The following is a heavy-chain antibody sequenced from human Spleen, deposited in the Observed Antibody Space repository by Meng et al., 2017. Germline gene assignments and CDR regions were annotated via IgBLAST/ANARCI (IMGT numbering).Heavy chain of an antibody. J-gene: IGHJ6*02. V-gene: IGHV4-61*01. CDR1: GGSVSSGSYY. CDR3: ARGTNYYYYGMDV. CDR2: IYYSGST. Sequence: SETLSLTCTVSGGSVSSGSYYWSWIRQPPGKELEWIGYIYYSGSTNYNPSLKSRVTISVDTSKNQFSLKQSSVTAADTAVYYCARGTNYYYYGMDVWGQGTTVTVSS.